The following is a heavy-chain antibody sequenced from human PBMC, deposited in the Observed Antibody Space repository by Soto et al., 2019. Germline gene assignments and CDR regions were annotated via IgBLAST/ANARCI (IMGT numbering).Heavy chain of an antibody. V-gene: IGHV3-30-3*01. CDR3: ASGYGDYGGYFDY. CDR1: GFTFSSYA. J-gene: IGHJ4*02. D-gene: IGHD4-17*01. CDR2: ISYDGSNK. Sequence: PGGSLRLSCAASGFTFSSYAMHWVRRAPGKGLEWVAVISYDGSNKYYADSVRGRFTISRDNSKNTLYLQMNSLRAEDTAVYYCASGYGDYGGYFDYWGQGTLVTVSS.